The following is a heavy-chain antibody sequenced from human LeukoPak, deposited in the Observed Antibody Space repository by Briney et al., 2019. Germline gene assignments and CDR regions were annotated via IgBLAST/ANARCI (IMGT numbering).Heavy chain of an antibody. CDR2: IYHSGTT. Sequence: SETLSLTCTVSGYSISSGYYWGWIRQPPGKGLEWIGSIYHSGTTYYNPSLKSRVTISVDTSKNQFSLKLSSVTAADTAVYYCARGPPRITIFGVVIPRAQPNWGQGTLVTVSS. V-gene: IGHV4-38-2*02. CDR3: ARGPPRITIFGVVIPRAQPN. J-gene: IGHJ4*02. CDR1: GYSISSGYY. D-gene: IGHD3-3*01.